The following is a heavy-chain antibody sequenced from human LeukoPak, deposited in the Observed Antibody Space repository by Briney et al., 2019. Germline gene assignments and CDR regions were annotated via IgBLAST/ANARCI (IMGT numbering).Heavy chain of an antibody. J-gene: IGHJ4*02. Sequence: GGSLRLSCAASGFTFSSYAMSWVRQAPGKGLEGVSAISGSGGSTYYADSVKGRFTISRDNSKNTRYLQMNSLRAEDTAVYYCAKSAAVAGDFDYWGQGTLVTVSS. D-gene: IGHD6-19*01. CDR3: AKSAAVAGDFDY. V-gene: IGHV3-23*01. CDR1: GFTFSSYA. CDR2: ISGSGGST.